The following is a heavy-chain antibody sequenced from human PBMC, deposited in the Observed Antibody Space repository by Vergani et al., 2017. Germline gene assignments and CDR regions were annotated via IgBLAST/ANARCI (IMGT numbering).Heavy chain of an antibody. CDR2: ISGSGGST. Sequence: EVQLLESGGGLVQPGGSLRLSCAASGFTFSSYAMSWVRQAPGKGLEWVAAISGSGGSTYYADSGKGRFTISRDNSQNTLYLQMNSLRAEDTAVYYCAKQGPGIVVAGTHIDYWGQGTLVTVSS. V-gene: IGHV3-23*01. CDR3: AKQGPGIVVAGTHIDY. D-gene: IGHD6-19*01. CDR1: GFTFSSYA. J-gene: IGHJ4*02.